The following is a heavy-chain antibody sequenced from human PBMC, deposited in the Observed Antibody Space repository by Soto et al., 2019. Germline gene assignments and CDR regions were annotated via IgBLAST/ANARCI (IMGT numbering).Heavy chain of an antibody. D-gene: IGHD2-2*01. J-gene: IGHJ5*02. CDR1: VGSISSSNW. V-gene: IGHV4-4*02. CDR3: ARAGVVVVPAAPGGWFDP. Sequence: PSETLSLTGAVSVGSISSSNWWSCVRQPPGKGLEWIGEIYHSGSTNYNPSLKSRVTISVDKSKNQFSLKLSSVTAADTAVYYCARAGVVVVPAAPGGWFDPWGQGTLVTVSS. CDR2: IYHSGST.